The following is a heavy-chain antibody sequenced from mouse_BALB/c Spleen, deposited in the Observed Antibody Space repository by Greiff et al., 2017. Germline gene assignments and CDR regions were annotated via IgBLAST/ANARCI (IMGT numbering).Heavy chain of an antibody. J-gene: IGHJ4*01. CDR1: GYAFSSYW. D-gene: IGHD4-1*01. CDR3: ARTNWDLYYAMDY. Sequence: VQLVESGAELVRPGSSVKISCKASGYAFSSYWMNWVEQRPGQGLEWIGQIYPGDGDTNYNGKFKGKATLTADKSSSTAYMQLSSLTSEDSAVYFCARTNWDLYYAMDYWGQGTSVTVSS. V-gene: IGHV1-80*01. CDR2: IYPGDGDT.